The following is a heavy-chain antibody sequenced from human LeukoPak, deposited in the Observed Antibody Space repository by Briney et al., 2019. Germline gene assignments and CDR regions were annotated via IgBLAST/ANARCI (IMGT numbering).Heavy chain of an antibody. J-gene: IGHJ4*02. CDR3: AKDLYAGYCSGGSCDY. V-gene: IGHV3-23*01. D-gene: IGHD2-15*01. CDR2: ISGSGGST. Sequence: GGSLTLSCAASGFTFSSYAMSLVRQAPGKGLDWVSAISGSGGSTYYADSVKGRFTISRDNSKNTLYLQMNSLRAEDRAVYYGAKDLYAGYCSGGSCDYWGQGTLVTVSS. CDR1: GFTFSSYA.